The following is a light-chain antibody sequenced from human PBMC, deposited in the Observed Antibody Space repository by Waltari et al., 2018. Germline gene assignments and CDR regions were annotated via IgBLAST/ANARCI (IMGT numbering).Light chain of an antibody. CDR3: QQYNRWPPIT. Sequence: QSPATLSVSPGERATLSCRASQSVFSNVAWYQQKPGQAPRLLMYEASIRATGISAKFRGSGSGTEFTLTISSVQSEDFAVYYCQQYNRWPPITFGQGTRLEIK. V-gene: IGKV3-15*01. CDR1: QSVFSN. J-gene: IGKJ5*01. CDR2: EAS.